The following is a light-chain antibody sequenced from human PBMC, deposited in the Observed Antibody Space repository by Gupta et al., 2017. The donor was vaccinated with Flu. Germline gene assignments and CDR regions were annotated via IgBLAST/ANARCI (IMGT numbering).Light chain of an antibody. Sequence: QSVLTQPPSVSGAPGQKITISCTGNSSNIGAGFDVHWYQQLPGTAPKLLIYGNRNRPSGVSDRFSGSKSGTSASLTITGLQGEDEADYYCQSYDNSLSGSYVFGGGTTVTVL. CDR2: GNR. J-gene: IGLJ1*01. CDR3: QSYDNSLSGSYV. CDR1: SSNIGAGFD. V-gene: IGLV1-40*01.